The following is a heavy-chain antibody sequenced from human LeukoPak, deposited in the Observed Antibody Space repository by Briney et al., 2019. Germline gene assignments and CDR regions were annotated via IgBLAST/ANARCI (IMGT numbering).Heavy chain of an antibody. CDR2: IHHDGSNK. CDR1: GFTFSSYG. J-gene: IGHJ3*02. D-gene: IGHD3-10*01. V-gene: IGHV3-30*02. CDR3: TTDSMRLRISMVRGLFITQAFDM. Sequence: GGSLRLSCAASGFTFSSYGMHWVRQAPGKGLAWVTFIHHDGSNKYYADSVKGRFTISRDNSKNTLYLQMNSLRAEDTAVYYCTTDSMRLRISMVRGLFITQAFDMWGQGTMVTVSS.